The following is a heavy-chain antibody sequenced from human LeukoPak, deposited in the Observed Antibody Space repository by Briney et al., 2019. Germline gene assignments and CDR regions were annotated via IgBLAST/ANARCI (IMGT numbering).Heavy chain of an antibody. J-gene: IGHJ4*02. CDR1: GYTFTSYG. CDR2: ISAYNGNT. D-gene: IGHD1-26*01. CDR3: AGSIGGSYYTGGDY. Sequence: ASVKVSYKASGYTFTSYGISWVRQAPGQGLEWMGWISAYNGNTNYAQKLQGRVTMTTDTSTSTAYMELRSLRSDDTAVYYCAGSIGGSYYTGGDYWGQGTLVTVSS. V-gene: IGHV1-18*01.